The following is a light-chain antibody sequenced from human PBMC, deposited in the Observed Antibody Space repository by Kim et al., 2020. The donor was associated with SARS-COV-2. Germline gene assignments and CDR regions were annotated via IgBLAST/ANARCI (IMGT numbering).Light chain of an antibody. CDR2: KAS. Sequence: DIQMTQSPSTLSASIGDRVTITCRASRNIATWVAWYQQKPGEAPRLLIYKASNLKSGVPSRFSGSGSGTEFTLTTDSLQADDLATYYCQQYKSYPWTFGQGTKV. CDR3: QQYKSYPWT. CDR1: RNIATW. V-gene: IGKV1-5*03. J-gene: IGKJ1*01.